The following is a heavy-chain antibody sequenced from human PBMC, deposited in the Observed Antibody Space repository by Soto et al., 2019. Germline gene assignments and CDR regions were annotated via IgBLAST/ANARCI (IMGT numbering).Heavy chain of an antibody. Sequence: GGSLRLSCAASGFTFSNAWMSWVRQAPGKGLEWVGRIKSKTDGGTTDYAAPVKGRFTISRDDSKNTLYLQMNSLKTEDTAVYYCTTGVVVAATYYYYGMDVWGQGTTVTVS. CDR1: GFTFSNAW. D-gene: IGHD2-15*01. V-gene: IGHV3-15*01. CDR3: TTGVVVAATYYYYGMDV. CDR2: IKSKTDGGTT. J-gene: IGHJ6*02.